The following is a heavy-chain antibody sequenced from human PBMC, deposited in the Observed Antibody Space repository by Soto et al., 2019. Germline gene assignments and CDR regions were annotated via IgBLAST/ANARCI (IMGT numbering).Heavy chain of an antibody. J-gene: IGHJ4*02. Sequence: SETLSLTCTVSGGSVSSGSYYWSWIRQPPRKGQEWSGYIFSVGSTNYNPSLEGRVTISVDTSKNQFSLKVSSVTAADTAVYYCARHYPIGNNWNYFDYWGQGTLVTVSS. CDR2: IFSVGST. V-gene: IGHV4-61*01. CDR1: GGSVSSGSYY. CDR3: ARHYPIGNNWNYFDY. D-gene: IGHD1-1*01.